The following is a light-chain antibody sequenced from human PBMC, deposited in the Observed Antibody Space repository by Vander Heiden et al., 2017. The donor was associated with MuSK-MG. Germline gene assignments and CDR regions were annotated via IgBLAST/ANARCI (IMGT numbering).Light chain of an antibody. CDR3: QQYYSSPRT. Sequence: IEITHSPDSLALSLGARATINCKPTQSVLYGPNKKNFLVWYQQKPGQPPKLLIFWASTRESGVPDRFSGGGSGTDFTLTISSLQAEDVGVYYCQQYYSSPRTFGQGTRV. CDR2: WAS. V-gene: IGKV4-1*01. J-gene: IGKJ1*01. CDR1: QSVLYGPNKKNF.